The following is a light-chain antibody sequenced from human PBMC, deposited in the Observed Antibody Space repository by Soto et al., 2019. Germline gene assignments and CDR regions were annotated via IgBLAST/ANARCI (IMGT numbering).Light chain of an antibody. CDR3: CSYAGSNTLV. CDR1: SSDVGSYNL. CDR2: EGS. J-gene: IGLJ2*01. Sequence: QSALTQPASVSGSPGQSITISCTGTSSDVGSYNLVSWYQQNPGKAPKVMIYEGSKRPSGVSNRFSGSKSGNTAFLTISGLQAEDEADYHCCSYAGSNTLVFGGGTKVTVL. V-gene: IGLV2-23*01.